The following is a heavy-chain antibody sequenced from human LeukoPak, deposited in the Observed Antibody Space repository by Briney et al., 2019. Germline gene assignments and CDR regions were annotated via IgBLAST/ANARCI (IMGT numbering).Heavy chain of an antibody. CDR1: GFTFSTYA. CDR2: ISYDGPNK. Sequence: GGSLRLSCAASGFTFSTYAMHWVRQAPGKGLEWVATISYDGPNKRYADSVKGRFTISRDNSKNTLYLQMNSLRAEDTAVYYCARGVRIAVAGYIDYWGQGTLVTVSS. CDR3: ARGVRIAVAGYIDY. D-gene: IGHD6-19*01. V-gene: IGHV3-30*04. J-gene: IGHJ4*02.